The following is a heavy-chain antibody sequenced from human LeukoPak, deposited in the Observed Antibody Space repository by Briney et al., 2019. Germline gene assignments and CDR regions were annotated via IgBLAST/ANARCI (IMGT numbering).Heavy chain of an antibody. D-gene: IGHD6-19*01. CDR3: AKDYSSGGYNHPAFDY. CDR1: GFTFSSYG. Sequence: PRRSLRLSCAASGFTFSSYGMHWVRQAPGKGLEWVAVISYDGSNKYYADSVKGRFTISRDNSKNTLYLQMNSLRAEDTAVYYCAKDYSSGGYNHPAFDYWGQGTLVTVSS. CDR2: ISYDGSNK. J-gene: IGHJ4*02. V-gene: IGHV3-30*18.